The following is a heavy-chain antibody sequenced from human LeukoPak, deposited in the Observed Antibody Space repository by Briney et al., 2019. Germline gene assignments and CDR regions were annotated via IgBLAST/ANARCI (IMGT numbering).Heavy chain of an antibody. CDR2: IRTQAYGGTT. D-gene: IGHD3-3*01. CDR3: SRDFDFWTGSTPGPSRDGMDV. J-gene: IGHJ6*02. Sequence: GGSLRLSCTGSGFAFDDYTVNWVRQAPGKGLEWVGFIRTQAYGGTTDSAASVKGRFTISRDDSKSIAYLQMNSLKTEDTAVYYCSRDFDFWTGSTPGPSRDGMDVWGQGTTVIVSS. CDR1: GFAFDDYT. V-gene: IGHV3-49*04.